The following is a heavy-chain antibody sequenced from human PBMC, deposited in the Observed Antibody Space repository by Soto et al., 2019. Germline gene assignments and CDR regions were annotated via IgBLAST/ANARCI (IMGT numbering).Heavy chain of an antibody. D-gene: IGHD3-10*01. V-gene: IGHV4-34*01. CDR2: INHSGST. CDR3: GGGRTGLPYVSGGPPY. Sequence: QVQLQQWGAGLLKPSETLSLTCAVYGGSFSGYYWSWIRQPPGKGLEWIGEINHSGSTNYNPSLRGGLPNSEDRPKTRFSRRRTFLPAAERVVFSWGGGRTGLPYVSGGPPYWGREPWSPSPQ. J-gene: IGHJ4*02. CDR1: GGSFSGYY.